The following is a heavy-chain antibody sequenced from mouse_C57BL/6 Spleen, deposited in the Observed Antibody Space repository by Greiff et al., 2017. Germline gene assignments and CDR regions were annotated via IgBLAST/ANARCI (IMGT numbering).Heavy chain of an antibody. CDR1: GYAFSSSW. J-gene: IGHJ4*01. CDR2: IYPGDGDT. V-gene: IGHV1-80*01. Sequence: QVQLQQSGAELVKPGASVKISCKASGYAFSSSWMNWVKQRSGRGLAWIGQIYPGDGDTNYDGKFKGKATLTADKSSSTAYMQLSSLTSEDSAVYFCARSGYYARDYWGQGTSVTVSS. CDR3: ARSGYYARDY.